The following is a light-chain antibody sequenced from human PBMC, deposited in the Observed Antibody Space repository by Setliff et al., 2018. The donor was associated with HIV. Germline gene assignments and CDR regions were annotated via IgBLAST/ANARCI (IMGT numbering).Light chain of an antibody. J-gene: IGLJ1*01. CDR1: SSNIGTGYD. V-gene: IGLV1-40*01. CDR3: QSYDSSLSGFV. CDR2: DNN. Sequence: QSVLAQPPSVSGASGQRVTISCTGSSSNIGTGYDVHWYQQLPGTAPKLLIHDNNNRPSGVPDQFSGSKSGTSASLAITGLQAEDEADYYCQSYDSSLSGFVFGSGTKVTVL.